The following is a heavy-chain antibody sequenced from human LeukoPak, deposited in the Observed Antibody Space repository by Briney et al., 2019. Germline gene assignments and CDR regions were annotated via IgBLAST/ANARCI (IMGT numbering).Heavy chain of an antibody. V-gene: IGHV3-15*01. CDR1: GFTFSNAW. Sequence: KPGGSLRLSCAASGFTFSNAWMSWVRQAPGKGLEWVGRIKSKTDGGTTDYAAPVKGRFTISRDDSKNTLYLQMNSLKTEDTAVYYCTTEYYYDSSGYYYYYYYYMDVWGKGTTVTVSS. CDR2: IKSKTDGGTT. J-gene: IGHJ6*03. D-gene: IGHD3-22*01. CDR3: TTEYYYDSSGYYYYYYYYMDV.